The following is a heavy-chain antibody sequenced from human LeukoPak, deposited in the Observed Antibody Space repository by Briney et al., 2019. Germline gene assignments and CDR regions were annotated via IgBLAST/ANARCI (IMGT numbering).Heavy chain of an antibody. CDR1: GYTFTNYA. D-gene: IGHD1-1*01. CDR2: INTHTGNP. J-gene: IGHJ6*03. CDR3: ARRPEDDASYYYYMDV. V-gene: IGHV7-4-1*02. Sequence: WASVKVSCKASGYTFTNYAMNWVRQAPGQGLEWMGWINTHTGNPTYAQGFTGRFVFSLDTSVNTSYLQISSLKAEDTAVYYCARRPEDDASYYYYMDVWGKGTTVTVSS.